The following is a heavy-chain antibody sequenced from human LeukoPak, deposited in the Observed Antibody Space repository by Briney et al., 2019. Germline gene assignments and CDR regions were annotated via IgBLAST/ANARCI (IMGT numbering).Heavy chain of an antibody. Sequence: SETLSLTCTVSGGSISSSSYYWSWIRQPPGKGLEWIGYIYYSGSTNYNPSLKTRVTISVDTSKNQFSLKLSSVTAADTAVYYCARLSGARIAAAGLFDYWGQGTLVTVSS. CDR3: ARLSGARIAAAGLFDY. V-gene: IGHV4-61*05. CDR2: IYYSGST. CDR1: GGSISSSSYY. J-gene: IGHJ4*02. D-gene: IGHD6-13*01.